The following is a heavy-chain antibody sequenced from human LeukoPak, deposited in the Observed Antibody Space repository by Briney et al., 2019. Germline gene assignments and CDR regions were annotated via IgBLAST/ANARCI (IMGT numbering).Heavy chain of an antibody. V-gene: IGHV3-7*03. CDR1: GFTFNNYW. Sequence: PGGSLRPSCEASGFTFNNYWMSWVRQAPGKGLEWVANIKQDGSDKYYVDSVKGRFAISRDNAKNSLYLQMNSLRVDDTAVYYCARDLDCWGQGTLVSVSS. CDR2: IKQDGSDK. CDR3: ARDLDC. J-gene: IGHJ4*02.